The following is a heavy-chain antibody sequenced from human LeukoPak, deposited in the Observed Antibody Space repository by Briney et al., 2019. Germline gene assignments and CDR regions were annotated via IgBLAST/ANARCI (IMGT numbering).Heavy chain of an antibody. Sequence: PSETLSLTCTVSGGSLSSYYWSWLRQPPGKGLEWIGYIYYSGSTNYNPSLKSRVTISVDTSKNQFSLKLSSVTAADTAVYYCARESGDITMVRGAYKIHEYYFDYWGQGTLVTVSS. CDR2: IYYSGST. CDR3: ARESGDITMVRGAYKIHEYYFDY. CDR1: GGSLSSYY. J-gene: IGHJ4*02. V-gene: IGHV4-59*01. D-gene: IGHD3-10*01.